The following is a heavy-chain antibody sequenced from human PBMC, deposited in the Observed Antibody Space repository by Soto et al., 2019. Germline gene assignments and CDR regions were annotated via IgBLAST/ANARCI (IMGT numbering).Heavy chain of an antibody. CDR1: GGSFSGYY. J-gene: IGHJ4*02. CDR2: INHSGST. V-gene: IGHV4-34*01. Sequence: SETLSLTCAVHGGSFSGYYWTWISQPPGTGLEWIGEINHSGSTNYNPSLKSRVTISVDTSKNQFSLKLTSVTAADTAVYYCARDKITGLFDYWGQGTLVTVS. CDR3: ARDKITGLFDY. D-gene: IGHD2-8*02.